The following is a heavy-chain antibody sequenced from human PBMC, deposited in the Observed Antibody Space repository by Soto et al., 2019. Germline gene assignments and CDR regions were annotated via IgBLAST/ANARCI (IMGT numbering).Heavy chain of an antibody. CDR1: GFTFSSHA. CDR2: ISYDASNK. J-gene: IGHJ6*02. Sequence: ESGGGVVQPGRSLRLSCAASGFTFSSHAMHWVRQAPGKGLEWVAVISYDASNKYYADSVKGRFTISRDNSKNTLYLQVNSLRVEDTAVYYCSKSFGCSRTTCSASWGYYYYALDVWGQGTTVTVSS. V-gene: IGHV3-30*18. CDR3: SKSFGCSRTTCSASWGYYYYALDV. D-gene: IGHD2-2*01.